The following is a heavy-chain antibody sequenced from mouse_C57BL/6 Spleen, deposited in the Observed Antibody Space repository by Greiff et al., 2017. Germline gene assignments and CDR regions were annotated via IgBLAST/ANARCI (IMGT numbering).Heavy chain of an antibody. J-gene: IGHJ3*01. CDR3: AGGSGPAWFAY. Sequence: QVQLQQSGAELVRPGASVKLSCKASGYTFTDYYINWVKQRPGQGLEWIARIYPGSGNTYYNEKFKGKATLTAEKSSSTAYMQLSSLTSEDSAVSCCAGGSGPAWFAYWGQGTLVTVSA. CDR1: GYTFTDYY. D-gene: IGHD3-2*02. V-gene: IGHV1-76*01. CDR2: IYPGSGNT.